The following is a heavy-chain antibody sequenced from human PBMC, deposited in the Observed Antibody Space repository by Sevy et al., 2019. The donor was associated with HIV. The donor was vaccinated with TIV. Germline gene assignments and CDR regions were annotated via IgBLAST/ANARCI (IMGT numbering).Heavy chain of an antibody. J-gene: IGHJ6*02. D-gene: IGHD5-12*01. CDR1: GFSFNTFS. Sequence: GGSLRLSCAASGFSFNTFSMNWVRQRPEKGLEWVSSISSSSNYIFYADSVKGRFTISRDNAKDSLYLQMNSLRAEDTAVYYWVGDQKGQYSAYDGAGYYGMDVWGPGTTVTVSS. CDR3: VGDQKGQYSAYDGAGYYGMDV. CDR2: ISSSSNYI. V-gene: IGHV3-21*01.